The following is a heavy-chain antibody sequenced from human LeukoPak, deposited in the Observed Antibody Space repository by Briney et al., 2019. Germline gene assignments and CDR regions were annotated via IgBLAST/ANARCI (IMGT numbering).Heavy chain of an antibody. J-gene: IGHJ4*02. CDR2: IYYSGST. D-gene: IGHD1-26*01. CDR1: GGSISSYY. CDR3: ARGSGGGGLAKTVGATNGGQFDY. Sequence: SETLSLTCTVSGGSISSYYWSWLRQPAGKGLEWIGSIYYSGSTYYNPSLKSRVTISVDTSKNQFSLKLSSVTAADTAVYYCARGSGGGGLAKTVGATNGGQFDYWGQGTLVTVSS. V-gene: IGHV4-4*07.